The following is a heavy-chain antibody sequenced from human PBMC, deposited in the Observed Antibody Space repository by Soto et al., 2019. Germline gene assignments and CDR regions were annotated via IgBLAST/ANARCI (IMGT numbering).Heavy chain of an antibody. CDR2: ISGSGGST. Sequence: GGSLRLSCAASGFTFSSYAMSWVRQAPGKGLEWVSAISGSGGSTYYAESVKGRFTISRDNSKNTLYLQMNSLRAEDTAVYYCAKDSSTGPYYYDSSDPGEFDYWGQGTLVTVSS. V-gene: IGHV3-23*01. CDR3: AKDSSTGPYYYDSSDPGEFDY. D-gene: IGHD3-22*01. CDR1: GFTFSSYA. J-gene: IGHJ4*02.